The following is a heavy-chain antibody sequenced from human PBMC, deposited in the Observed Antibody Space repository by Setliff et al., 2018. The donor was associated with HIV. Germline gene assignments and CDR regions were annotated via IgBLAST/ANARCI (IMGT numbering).Heavy chain of an antibody. CDR2: IYYSGST. D-gene: IGHD3-9*01. CDR3: ARESQQYYDILTGFNYYYGMDV. J-gene: IGHJ6*02. CDR1: GGSISGYY. Sequence: ETLSLTCNVSGGSISGYYWSWVRQPPGKGLEWIGYIYYSGSTNYNPSLRSRVTISVDTSKNQVSLRLTSVTSADTALYYCARESQQYYDILTGFNYYYGMDVWGRGITVTV. V-gene: IGHV4-59*01.